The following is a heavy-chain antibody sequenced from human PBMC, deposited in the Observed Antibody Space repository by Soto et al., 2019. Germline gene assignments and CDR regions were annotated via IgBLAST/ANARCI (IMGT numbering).Heavy chain of an antibody. CDR3: ARDRVEVVVAATLNYYYGMDV. Sequence: ASVKVSCKASGYTFTSYGISWVRQAPGQGLEWMGWISAYNGNTNYAQKLQGRVTMTTDTSTSTAYMELRSLRSDDTAVYYCARDRVEVVVAATLNYYYGMDVWGQGTTVTVSS. J-gene: IGHJ6*02. CDR2: ISAYNGNT. D-gene: IGHD2-15*01. V-gene: IGHV1-18*01. CDR1: GYTFTSYG.